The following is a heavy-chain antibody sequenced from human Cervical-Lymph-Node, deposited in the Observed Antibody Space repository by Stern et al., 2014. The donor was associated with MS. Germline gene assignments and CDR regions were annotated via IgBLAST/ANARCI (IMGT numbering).Heavy chain of an antibody. Sequence: VQLLESGGGLVQPGGSLRLSCAASVFTFSSYSMSWVRQAPGKGLEWVSAISGSSGDTYYADSVKGRFTISRDNSKNTLYLQMNSLRVEDTALYYCASPNDYSNYVPFDSWGQGTLVTVSS. CDR2: ISGSSGDT. J-gene: IGHJ4*02. V-gene: IGHV3-23*01. D-gene: IGHD4-11*01. CDR3: ASPNDYSNYVPFDS. CDR1: VFTFSSYS.